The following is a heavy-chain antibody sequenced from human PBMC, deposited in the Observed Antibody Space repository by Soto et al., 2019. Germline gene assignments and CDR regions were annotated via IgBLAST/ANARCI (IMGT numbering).Heavy chain of an antibody. Sequence: PSETLSLTCPVSGGSVSSYYWSWIRQYTGKGLEWIGYVYYSGSTKYRPSLKSRVTISVDTSKNQFSLKVSSATAADTAVYYCARHSNRNYGLYYFDYWGLGALVTVSS. V-gene: IGHV4-59*08. CDR3: ARHSNRNYGLYYFDY. CDR1: GGSVSSYY. J-gene: IGHJ4*02. D-gene: IGHD4-4*01. CDR2: VYYSGST.